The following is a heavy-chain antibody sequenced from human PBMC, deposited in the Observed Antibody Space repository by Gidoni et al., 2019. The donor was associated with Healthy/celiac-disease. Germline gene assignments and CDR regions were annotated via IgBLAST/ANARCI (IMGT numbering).Heavy chain of an antibody. V-gene: IGHV1-46*01. Sequence: QVQLVQSGAEVKTPAASVKVSCTASGATLPSYYMHWVRQAPGEGLEWMGIINPSGGSTSYAQKFQGRVTMTRDTSTSTVYMELSSLRSEDTAVYYCARDLLSSSLYYYYGMDVWGQGTTVTVSS. CDR3: ARDLLSSSLYYYYGMDV. CDR1: GATLPSYY. D-gene: IGHD6-6*01. J-gene: IGHJ6*02. CDR2: INPSGGST.